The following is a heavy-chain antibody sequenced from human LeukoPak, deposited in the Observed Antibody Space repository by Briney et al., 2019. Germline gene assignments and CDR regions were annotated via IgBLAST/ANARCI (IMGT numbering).Heavy chain of an antibody. CDR3: ARDCTYYYDSSGYYGGLDY. Sequence: ASVKVSCKASGYTFTNYGISWVRQAPGQGLEWMGWISAYTGDTIYSKKFQGRVTMTTDTSTSTAYMELSSLRSEDTAVYYCARDCTYYYDSSGYYGGLDYWGQGTLVTVSS. D-gene: IGHD3-22*01. V-gene: IGHV1-18*01. J-gene: IGHJ4*02. CDR1: GYTFTNYG. CDR2: ISAYTGDT.